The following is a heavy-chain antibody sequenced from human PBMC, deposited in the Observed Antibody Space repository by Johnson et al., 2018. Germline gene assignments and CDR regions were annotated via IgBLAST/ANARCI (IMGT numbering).Heavy chain of an antibody. CDR1: GGSFSGYY. CDR3: ARLPNTGEGIAARPRYYYYGMDV. Sequence: QVQLQQWGAGLLKPSETLSLTCAVYGGSFSGYYWSWIRQPPGKGLEWIGEINHSGSTNYNPSLKSRVTISVDTPQNQFSLKLSSVTAADTAVYYCARLPNTGEGIAARPRYYYYGMDVWGQGTTVTVSS. V-gene: IGHV4-34*01. CDR2: INHSGST. D-gene: IGHD6-6*01. J-gene: IGHJ6*02.